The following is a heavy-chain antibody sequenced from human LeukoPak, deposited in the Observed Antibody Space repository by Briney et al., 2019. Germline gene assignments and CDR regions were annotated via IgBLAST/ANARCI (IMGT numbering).Heavy chain of an antibody. CDR3: ARDGGTYDFWSGYFDY. J-gene: IGHJ4*02. D-gene: IGHD3-3*01. CDR1: GFTVSSNY. V-gene: IGHV3-66*01. Sequence: GGSLRLSCAASGFTVSSNYMSWVRQAPGKGLEWVSVIYSGGSTYYADSVMGRFTISRDNSKNTLYLQMNSLRAEDTAVYYCARDGGTYDFWSGYFDYWGQGTLVTVSS. CDR2: IYSGGST.